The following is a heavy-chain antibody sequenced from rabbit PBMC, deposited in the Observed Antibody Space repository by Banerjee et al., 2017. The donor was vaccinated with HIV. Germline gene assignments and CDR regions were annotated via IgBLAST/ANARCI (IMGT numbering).Heavy chain of an antibody. CDR2: IDPIFDST. CDR3: ARGGGL. CDR1: GFPFSNKAV. J-gene: IGHJ4*01. Sequence: QEQLEESGGGLVKPEGSLTLTCKASGFPFSNKAVMCWVRQAPGKGLEWIGYIDPIFDSTYYASWAKGRFTISRENTQNTVSLQLNSLTAADTATYFCARGGGLWGPGTLVTVS. V-gene: IGHV1S45*01.